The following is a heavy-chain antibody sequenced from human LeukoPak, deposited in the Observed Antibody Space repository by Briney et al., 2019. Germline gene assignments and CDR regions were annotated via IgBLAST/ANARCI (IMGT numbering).Heavy chain of an antibody. Sequence: PSETLSLTCTASGGSISSSSYYRGRLRQPPGQGLEWIGSSYHSGSTYYNPSLKSRVTISVDTSKNQFSLKLSSVTAADTAVYYCARGLVVRGVIITNNWFDPWGQGTLVTVSS. CDR2: SYHSGST. J-gene: IGHJ5*02. D-gene: IGHD3-10*01. V-gene: IGHV4-39*07. CDR1: GGSISSSSYY. CDR3: ARGLVVRGVIITNNWFDP.